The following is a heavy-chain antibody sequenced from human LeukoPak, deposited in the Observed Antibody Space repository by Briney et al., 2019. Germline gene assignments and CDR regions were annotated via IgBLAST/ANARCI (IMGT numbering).Heavy chain of an antibody. CDR1: GFTFSGSA. V-gene: IGHV3-73*01. J-gene: IGHJ3*02. D-gene: IGHD3-9*01. CDR2: IRSKANSYAT. Sequence: GGSLRLSCAASGFTFSGSAMHWVRQASGKGLEWVGRIRSKANSYATAYAASVKGRFTISRDDSKNTAYLQMNSLKTEDTAVYYCTILRYFDWLLYSNAFDIWGQGTMVTVSS. CDR3: TILRYFDWLLYSNAFDI.